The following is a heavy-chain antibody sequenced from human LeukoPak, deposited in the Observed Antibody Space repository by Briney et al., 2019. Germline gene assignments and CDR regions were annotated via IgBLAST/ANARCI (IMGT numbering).Heavy chain of an antibody. V-gene: IGHV4-59*01. CDR2: IHYSGST. J-gene: IGHJ4*02. CDR3: ATSDSTSWVDY. Sequence: PSETLSLTCTVSGGSISSYYWSWIRQPPGKGLEWIGYIHYSGSTNYSPSLKSRVTISIDTSKNQFSLKLSSVTAADTAVYYCATSDSTSWVDYWGQGTLVTVSS. D-gene: IGHD2-2*01. CDR1: GGSISSYY.